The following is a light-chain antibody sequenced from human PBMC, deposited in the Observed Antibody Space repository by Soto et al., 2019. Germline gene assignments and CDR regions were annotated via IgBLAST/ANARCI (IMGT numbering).Light chain of an antibody. V-gene: IGKV1-5*01. CDR1: QSISSW. J-gene: IGKJ1*01. CDR3: QQYNSYWT. Sequence: DIHRTQSPSTLSASLGDRVTITCRASQSISSWLAWYQQKPGKAPKLLIYDASSLESGVPSRFSGSGSGTEFTLTISSLQPDDFATYYCQQYNSYWTFGQGTKVDI. CDR2: DAS.